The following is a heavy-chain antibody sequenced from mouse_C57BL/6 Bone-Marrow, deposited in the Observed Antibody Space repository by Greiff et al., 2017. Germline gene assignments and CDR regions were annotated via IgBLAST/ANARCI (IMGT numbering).Heavy chain of an antibody. Sequence: EVHLVESGGGLVKPGGSLKLSCAASGFTFSSYAMSWVRQTPEKRLEWVATISDGGSYTYYPDNVTGRFTISRDNAKNNLYLQMSHLKSEDTAMYYCARDEGKAYWGQGTLVTVSA. J-gene: IGHJ3*01. V-gene: IGHV5-4*01. CDR2: ISDGGSYT. CDR1: GFTFSSYA. CDR3: ARDEGKAY.